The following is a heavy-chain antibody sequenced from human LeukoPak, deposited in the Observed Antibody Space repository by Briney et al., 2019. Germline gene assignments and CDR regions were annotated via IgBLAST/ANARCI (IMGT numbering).Heavy chain of an antibody. J-gene: IGHJ4*02. D-gene: IGHD1-26*01. Sequence: GASVKVSCKASGGTFSSYAISWVRQAPGQGLEWMGRIIPILGIANYAQKFQGRVTITADKSTSTAYMELSSLRSEDTAVYYCARDPALIVGAETDYWGQGTLVTVSS. CDR2: IIPILGIA. V-gene: IGHV1-69*04. CDR1: GGTFSSYA. CDR3: ARDPALIVGAETDY.